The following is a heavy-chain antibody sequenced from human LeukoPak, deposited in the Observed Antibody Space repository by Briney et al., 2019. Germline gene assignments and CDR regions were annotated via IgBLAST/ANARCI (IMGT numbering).Heavy chain of an antibody. CDR2: ISVSGGST. CDR3: ATVPAAILNY. V-gene: IGHV3-23*01. CDR1: GFTFSSDA. Sequence: GGSLRLSCAASGFTFSSDAMSWVCQAPGKGLGWGSAISVSGGSTSYAASVKGRFTLSRDNSTNTLYLQMNSPSAEDPAVNYCATVPAAILNYWGQGTLVTVSS. D-gene: IGHD2-2*02. J-gene: IGHJ4*02.